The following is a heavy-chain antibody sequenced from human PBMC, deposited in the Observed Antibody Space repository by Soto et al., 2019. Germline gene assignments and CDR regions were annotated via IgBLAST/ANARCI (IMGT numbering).Heavy chain of an antibody. CDR1: GLTVSSNY. CDR2: LYSGGST. D-gene: IGHD3-10*01. CDR3: ARDRPGDEGDGFDI. Sequence: EVQLVETGGGLIQPGGSLRLSCAASGLTVSSNYMNWVRQATGKGLEWVSVLYSGGSTHYAGSVKGRFIISRDNSKNTLYLQMNSLRVEYTAVYYCARDRPGDEGDGFDIWGHGTMVTVSS. V-gene: IGHV3-53*02. J-gene: IGHJ3*02.